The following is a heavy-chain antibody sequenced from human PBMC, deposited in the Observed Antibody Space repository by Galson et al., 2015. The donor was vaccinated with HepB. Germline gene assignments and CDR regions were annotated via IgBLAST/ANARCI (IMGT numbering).Heavy chain of an antibody. D-gene: IGHD2-2*01. CDR2: ISSSSSTI. J-gene: IGHJ4*02. CDR3: ARTAYCSSTSCYVPFDY. V-gene: IGHV3-48*01. Sequence: SLRLSCAASGFTFSSYSMNWVRQAPGKGLEWVSYISSSSSTIYYADSVKGRFTISRDNAKNSLYLQMNSLRAEDTAVYYCARTAYCSSTSCYVPFDYWGQGTLVTVSS. CDR1: GFTFSSYS.